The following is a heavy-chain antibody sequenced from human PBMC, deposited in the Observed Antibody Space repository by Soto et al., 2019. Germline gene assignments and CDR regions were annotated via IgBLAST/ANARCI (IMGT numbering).Heavy chain of an antibody. J-gene: IGHJ5*02. CDR1: GFTFSSYS. CDR2: ISSSSSII. V-gene: IGHV3-48*02. CDR3: ARDYYYDSGDWFDP. Sequence: GGSLRLSCAASGFTFSSYSMNWVRQAPGKGLEWVSYISSSSSIIYYADSVKGRFTISRDNAKNSLYLQMNSLRDEDTAAYYCARDYYYDSGDWFDPWGQGTLVTVSS. D-gene: IGHD3-22*01.